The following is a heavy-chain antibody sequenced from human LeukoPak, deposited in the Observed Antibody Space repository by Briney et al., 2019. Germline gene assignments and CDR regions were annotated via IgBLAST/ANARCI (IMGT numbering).Heavy chain of an antibody. J-gene: IGHJ4*02. CDR3: ARVEWLLRPFDY. Sequence: ASVKVSCKASGYTFTSYYMHWVRQAPGQGLEWMGWINPNSGGTNYAQKFQGRVTMTRDTSISTAYMELSRLRSDDTAVYYCARVEWLLRPFDYWGQGTLVTVSS. CDR1: GYTFTSYY. CDR2: INPNSGGT. V-gene: IGHV1-2*02. D-gene: IGHD3-22*01.